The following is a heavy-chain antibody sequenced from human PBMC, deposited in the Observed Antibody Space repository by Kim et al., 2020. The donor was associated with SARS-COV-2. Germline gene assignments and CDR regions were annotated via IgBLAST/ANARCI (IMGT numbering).Heavy chain of an antibody. Sequence: GGSLRLSCAASGFTFSSYAMSWVRQAPGKGLEWVSAISGSGGSTYYADSVKGRFTISRDNSKNTLYLQMNSLRAEDTAVYYCAKPSMVRGVIKAEYFQHWGQGTLFTVSS. J-gene: IGHJ1*01. CDR2: ISGSGGST. D-gene: IGHD3-10*01. V-gene: IGHV3-23*01. CDR3: AKPSMVRGVIKAEYFQH. CDR1: GFTFSSYA.